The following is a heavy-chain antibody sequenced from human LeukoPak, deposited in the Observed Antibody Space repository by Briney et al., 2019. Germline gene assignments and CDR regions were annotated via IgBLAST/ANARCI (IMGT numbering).Heavy chain of an antibody. CDR1: GYTFTGYY. V-gene: IGHV1-2*02. D-gene: IGHD6-13*01. J-gene: IGHJ4*02. Sequence: ASVKVSCKAPGYTFTGYYIHWVRQAPGQGLEWMGWINPNSGATNYAQEFQGRVTMTRDTSITTAYMELNWLRSDDTAIFYCARGYTSSYDYWGQGTLVTVSS. CDR3: ARGYTSSYDY. CDR2: INPNSGAT.